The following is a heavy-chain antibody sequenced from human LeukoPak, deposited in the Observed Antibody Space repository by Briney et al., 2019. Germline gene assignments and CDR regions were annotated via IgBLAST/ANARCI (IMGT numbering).Heavy chain of an antibody. CDR1: GFTFSGYS. CDR2: ISSTSGTI. J-gene: IGHJ4*02. Sequence: GGSLRLSCAASGFTFSGYSTNWVRQAPGKGLEWVSYISSTSGTIYYADSVKGRFTISRDNAKNSLYLQMNSLRAEDTAVYYCARTGYSEYYFDYWGQGTLVSVSS. D-gene: IGHD3-9*01. CDR3: ARTGYSEYYFDY. V-gene: IGHV3-48*01.